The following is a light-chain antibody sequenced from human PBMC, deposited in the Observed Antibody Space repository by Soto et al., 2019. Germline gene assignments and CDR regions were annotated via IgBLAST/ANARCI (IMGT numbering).Light chain of an antibody. Sequence: QSALTQPPSASGSPGLSVTISCTGTSSDVGGYNYVSWYQQHPGKAPKLMIYEVNKRPSGVPDRFSGSKSGNTASLTVSGLQAEDEADYYCSSYAGSNNFEVFGGGTQLTVL. CDR2: EVN. CDR1: SSDVGGYNY. V-gene: IGLV2-8*01. J-gene: IGLJ3*02. CDR3: SSYAGSNNFEV.